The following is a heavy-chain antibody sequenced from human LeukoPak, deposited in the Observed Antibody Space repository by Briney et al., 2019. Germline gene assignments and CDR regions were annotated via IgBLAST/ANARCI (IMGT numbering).Heavy chain of an antibody. CDR2: IKQDGTDK. CDR3: AKARYCSGGSCFPQLTPDY. Sequence: GGSLRLSCAASGFTFSYYWMSWVRQAPGKGLEWVANIKQDGTDKYYVDSVRGRFTISRDNAKNSLYLQMNSLGVEDTAVYYCAKARYCSGGSCFPQLTPDYWGQGTLVTVSS. J-gene: IGHJ4*02. CDR1: GFTFSYYW. D-gene: IGHD2-15*01. V-gene: IGHV3-7*03.